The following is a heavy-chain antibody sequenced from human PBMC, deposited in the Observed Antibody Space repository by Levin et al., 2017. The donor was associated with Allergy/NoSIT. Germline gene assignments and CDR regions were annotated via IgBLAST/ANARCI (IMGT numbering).Heavy chain of an antibody. CDR2: IYQDGGER. D-gene: IGHD1-20*01. V-gene: IGHV3-7*01. Sequence: ASVKVSCAASGFTFSRGWMSWVRQAPGKGLEWVANIYQDGGERYYVGSVRGRFTISRDNAKNSLYLQMNSLRAEDTAVYYCARSNWFDYWGQGTLVIVSS. J-gene: IGHJ4*02. CDR1: GFTFSRGW. CDR3: ARSNWFDY.